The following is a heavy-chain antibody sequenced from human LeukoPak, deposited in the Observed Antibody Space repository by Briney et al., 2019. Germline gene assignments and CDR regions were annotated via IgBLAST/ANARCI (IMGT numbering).Heavy chain of an antibody. J-gene: IGHJ3*02. D-gene: IGHD2/OR15-2a*01. CDR3: ARYRCKTTSGCEDTDAFDT. CDR1: GYTFTGYY. Sequence: ASVKVSCKASGYTFTGYYMHWVRQAPGQGLEWMGWINPNSGGTNYAQKFQGRVTMTRDTSINTAYKELSRLTSDDTAVYYCARYRCKTTSGCEDTDAFDTWGQGTMVTVSS. V-gene: IGHV1-2*02. CDR2: INPNSGGT.